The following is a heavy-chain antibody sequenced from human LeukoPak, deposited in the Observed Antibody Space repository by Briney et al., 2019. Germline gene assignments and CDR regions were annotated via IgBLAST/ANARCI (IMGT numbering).Heavy chain of an antibody. J-gene: IGHJ6*02. CDR1: GGSFSGYY. D-gene: IGHD4-11*01. Sequence: SETLSLTCAVYGGSFSGYYWSWLRQPPGKGLEWIGEINDSESTNYNPSLKSRVTISVDTSKNQFSLKLSSVTAADTAVYYCARGVYSNYVAYYYYGMDVWGQGTTVTVSS. V-gene: IGHV4-34*01. CDR3: ARGVYSNYVAYYYYGMDV. CDR2: INDSEST.